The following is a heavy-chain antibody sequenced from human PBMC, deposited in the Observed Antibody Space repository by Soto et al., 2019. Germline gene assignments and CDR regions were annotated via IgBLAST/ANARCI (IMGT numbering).Heavy chain of an antibody. CDR2: INAGNGNT. J-gene: IGHJ4*02. V-gene: IGHV1-3*01. CDR1: GFTFTSYA. CDR3: ARTSATGYYTGDY. D-gene: IGHD3-9*01. Sequence: GASVKVSCKASGFTFTSYAMHWVRQAPGQRLEWMGWINAGNGNTKYSQKFQGRVTITRDTSASTAYMELSSLRSEDTAVYYCARTSATGYYTGDYWGQGTLVTVSS.